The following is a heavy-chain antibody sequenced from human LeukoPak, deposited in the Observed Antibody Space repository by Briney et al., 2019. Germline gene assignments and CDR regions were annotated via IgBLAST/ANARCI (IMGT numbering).Heavy chain of an antibody. CDR1: GGSISSGGYY. V-gene: IGHV4-31*03. J-gene: IGHJ6*02. CDR2: IYYSGST. D-gene: IGHD3-22*01. Sequence: SETLSLTCTVSGGSISSGGYYWSWIRQHPGKGLEWIGYIYYSGSTYYNPSLKSRVTISVDTSKNQFSLKLSSLTAADTAVYYCARAQDSSGYYYYYYYGMDVWGQGTTVTVSS. CDR3: ARAQDSSGYYYYYYYGMDV.